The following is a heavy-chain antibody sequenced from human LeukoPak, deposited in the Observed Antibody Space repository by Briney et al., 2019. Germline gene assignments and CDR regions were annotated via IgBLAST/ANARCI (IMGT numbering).Heavy chain of an antibody. CDR3: AREGGRYCSSTSCFLYY. CDR2: INPNSGGT. Sequence: ASVKVSCKASGYTFTGYYMHLVRQAPGQGLEWMGWINPNSGGTNYAQKFQGRVTMTRDTSISTAYMELSRLRSDDTAVYYCAREGGRYCSSTSCFLYYWGQGTLVTVSS. CDR1: GYTFTGYY. V-gene: IGHV1-2*02. J-gene: IGHJ4*02. D-gene: IGHD2-2*01.